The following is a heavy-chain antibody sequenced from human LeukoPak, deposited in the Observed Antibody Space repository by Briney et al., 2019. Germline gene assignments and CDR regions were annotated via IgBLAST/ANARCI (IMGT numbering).Heavy chain of an antibody. CDR3: AKHPNRYDILTGYYPLYYFDY. J-gene: IGHJ4*02. CDR2: ISGSGGST. D-gene: IGHD3-9*01. V-gene: IGHV3-23*01. Sequence: GGALRVSCAASGFTFGSYTMSWGCQAPGKGLGWVSAISGSGGSTYSADSVMGRFTISRDNSKNALYLQMNSLRAEDTAVYYCAKHPNRYDILTGYYPLYYFDYWGQGTLVTVSS. CDR1: GFTFGSYT.